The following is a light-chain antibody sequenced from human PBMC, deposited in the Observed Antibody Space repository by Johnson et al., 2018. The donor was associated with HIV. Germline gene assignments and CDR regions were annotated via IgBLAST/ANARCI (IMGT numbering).Light chain of an antibody. Sequence: QSVLTQPPSVSAAPGQKVTISCSGSSSNIGNNYVSWYQLLPGTAPKLLIYDNNKRPSGITDRFSGSKSGTSATLGITGLQTGDEGDYFCGAWDSTLNAYVFGTGTKVTVL. CDR2: DNN. V-gene: IGLV1-51*01. CDR1: SSNIGNNY. J-gene: IGLJ1*01. CDR3: GAWDSTLNAYV.